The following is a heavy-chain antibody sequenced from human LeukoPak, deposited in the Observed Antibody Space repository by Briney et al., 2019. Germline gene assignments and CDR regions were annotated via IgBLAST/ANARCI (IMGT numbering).Heavy chain of an antibody. J-gene: IGHJ4*02. V-gene: IGHV1-24*01. Sequence: ASVKVSCKVSEYTLTELSMHWVRQAPGKGLEWMGGFDPEDGETIYAQKFQGRVTMTEDTSTDTAYTELSSLRSEDTAVYYCATGLAYCGGDCFNYYDYCGQGTLVTVSS. D-gene: IGHD2-21*02. CDR3: ATGLAYCGGDCFNYYDY. CDR1: EYTLTELS. CDR2: FDPEDGET.